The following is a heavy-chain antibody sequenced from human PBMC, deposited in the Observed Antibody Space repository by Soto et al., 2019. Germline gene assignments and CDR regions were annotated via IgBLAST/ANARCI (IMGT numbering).Heavy chain of an antibody. Sequence: QVQVVQSGVEVRRPGSSVKVSCKASGDTFKNCVISWVRQAPGQGLEWMGGIIPLFGTTDFAQRFQGRLTLTTDASTTTADMELIRLRSEDTSSYYCAAELCFGKLSVVWGQGTTVIVSS. CDR1: GDTFKNCV. V-gene: IGHV1-69*01. D-gene: IGHD3-10*01. CDR3: AAELCFGKLSVV. CDR2: IIPLFGTT. J-gene: IGHJ6*02.